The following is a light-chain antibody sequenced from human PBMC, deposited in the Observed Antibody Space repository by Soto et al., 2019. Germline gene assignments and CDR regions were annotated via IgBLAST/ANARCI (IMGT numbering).Light chain of an antibody. CDR2: AAS. CDR3: QGSYSTL. CDR1: QSISSY. J-gene: IGKJ5*01. Sequence: VDRVNITCRASQSISSYLNWYQQKPGKAPKLLIYAASTLQSGVPPRFSGSGSGTDLTLTISSLQPEDFAIYYCQGSYSTLVGNGTRLEIK. V-gene: IGKV1-39*01.